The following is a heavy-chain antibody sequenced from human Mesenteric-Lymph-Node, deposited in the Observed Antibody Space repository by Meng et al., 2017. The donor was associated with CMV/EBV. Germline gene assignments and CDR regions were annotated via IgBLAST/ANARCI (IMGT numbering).Heavy chain of an antibody. CDR3: AYFGDLPPLW. V-gene: IGHV6-1*01. CDR2: TYYRSESYN. Sequence: GLELLSFSQPSLVTFTISVDSISLNNAAWNWIRQSPSRGLEWLGRTYYRSESYNDYAVSVKSRISVNLDTSKNQLSLHLNFVTPEDTAVYYCAYFGDLPPLWWGQGTLVTVSS. CDR1: VDSISLNNAA. D-gene: IGHD3-16*01. J-gene: IGHJ4*02.